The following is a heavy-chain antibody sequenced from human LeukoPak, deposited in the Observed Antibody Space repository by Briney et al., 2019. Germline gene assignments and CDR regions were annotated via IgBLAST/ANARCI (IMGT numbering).Heavy chain of an antibody. CDR1: GFIFRNYG. CDR2: VHGRN. V-gene: IGHV3-23*01. J-gene: IGHJ4*02. CDR3: AKDQPGDGYNSI. D-gene: IGHD5-24*01. Sequence: GGSLRLSCAASGFIFRNYGMGWVRQAPGKGLEWVSTVHGRNYYADSVKGRFTISRDDSRSTLYLQMDNLRAEDTAVYYCAKDQPGDGYNSIWGQGTLVTVSS.